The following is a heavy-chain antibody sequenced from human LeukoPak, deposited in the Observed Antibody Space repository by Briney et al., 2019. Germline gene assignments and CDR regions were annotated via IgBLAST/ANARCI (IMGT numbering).Heavy chain of an antibody. CDR2: IKSAIDGGAT. D-gene: IGHD2-2*01. V-gene: IGHV3-15*07. J-gene: IGHJ4*02. CDR1: GFTFSGTW. CDR3: ARPIWGDIVVVPAASPDY. Sequence: PGGSLRLSCAASGFTFSGTWMNWVRQAPGKGLEWVGRIKSAIDGGATDYAAPVQGRFTISRDNAKNSLYLQMNSLRAEDTAVYYCARPIWGDIVVVPAASPDYWGQGTLVTVSS.